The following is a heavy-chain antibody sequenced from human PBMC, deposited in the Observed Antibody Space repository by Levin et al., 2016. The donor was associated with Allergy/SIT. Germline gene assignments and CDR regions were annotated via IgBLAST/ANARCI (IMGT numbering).Heavy chain of an antibody. D-gene: IGHD3-9*01. V-gene: IGHV3-30*03. CDR2: ITYDGSKK. CDR3: ARPFLFRSTLDW. CDR1: GFTFSDYA. J-gene: IGHJ4*02. Sequence: GESLKISCVASGFTFSDYAMHWVRQAPGKGLQWVAGITYDGSKKYYGDSVKGRITISRDNSKNTLYLQVNSLRSEDTAVYYCARPFLFRSTLDWWGQGTRVTVSS.